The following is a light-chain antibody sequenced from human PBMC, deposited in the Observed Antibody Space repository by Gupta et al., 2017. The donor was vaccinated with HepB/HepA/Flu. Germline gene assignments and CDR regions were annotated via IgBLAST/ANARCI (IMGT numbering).Light chain of an antibody. Sequence: DIQMTHSPSTLSASVGDRVTLTCRASESSSTWLAWYQQKPGKAPKLLIYRASTLESGVPSRFSGSGSGTEFTLTISSLQPDDFATYYCQHYHRSSRTFGQGTKVEI. CDR1: ESSSTW. V-gene: IGKV1-5*03. J-gene: IGKJ1*01. CDR2: RAS. CDR3: QHYHRSSRT.